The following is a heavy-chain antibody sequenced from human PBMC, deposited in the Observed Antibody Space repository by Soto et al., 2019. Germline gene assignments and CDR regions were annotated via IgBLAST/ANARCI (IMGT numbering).Heavy chain of an antibody. J-gene: IGHJ6*03. D-gene: IGHD2-15*01. CDR2: IYPGDSDT. Sequence: GESLKISCKGSGYSFTSYWIGWVRQMPGKGLEWMGIIYPGDSDTRYSPSFQGQVTISADKSISTAYLHWSSLKASDTAMYYCARQVAAGGLIAGSDYYYYYMDVWGKGTTVTVSS. V-gene: IGHV5-51*01. CDR1: GYSFTSYW. CDR3: ARQVAAGGLIAGSDYYYYYMDV.